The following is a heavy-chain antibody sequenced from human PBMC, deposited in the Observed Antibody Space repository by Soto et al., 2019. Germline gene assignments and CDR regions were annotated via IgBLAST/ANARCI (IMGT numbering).Heavy chain of an antibody. V-gene: IGHV4-59*01. CDR2: IYYSGST. Sequence: PSETLSLTCTVSGGSISSYYWSWIRQPPGKGLEWIGYIYYSGSTNYNPSLKSRVTISVDTSKNQFSLKLSPVTAADTAVYYCARDRDGSYPAAFDIWGQGTMVTVSS. D-gene: IGHD1-26*01. CDR1: GGSISSYY. CDR3: ARDRDGSYPAAFDI. J-gene: IGHJ3*02.